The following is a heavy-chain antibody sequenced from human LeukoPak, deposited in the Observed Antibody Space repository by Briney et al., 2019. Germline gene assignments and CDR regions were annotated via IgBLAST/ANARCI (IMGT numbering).Heavy chain of an antibody. CDR2: ISAYNGNT. CDR3: ARYNWNCGTSPRQYNGFDP. CDR1: GYTFTSYG. D-gene: IGHD1-7*01. J-gene: IGHJ5*02. Sequence: ASVKVSCKASGYTFTSYGISWVRQAPGQGLEWMGWISAYNGNTNYAQKLQDRVTMTTDTSTSTAYMELRSLRSDDTAVYYCARYNWNCGTSPRQYNGFDPWGQGTLVTVSS. V-gene: IGHV1-18*01.